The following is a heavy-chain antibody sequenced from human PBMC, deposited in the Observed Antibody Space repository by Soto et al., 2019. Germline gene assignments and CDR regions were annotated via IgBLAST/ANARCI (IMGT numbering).Heavy chain of an antibody. J-gene: IGHJ6*01. CDR2: INPKSGGT. CDR3: ARDLGSGRKNYYYYGMDV. CDR1: GYTYSSYY. D-gene: IGHD3-10*01. V-gene: IGHV1-2*02. Sequence: LLKVSWKASGYTYSSYYIHWVRHTPGEGLEWMGWINPKSGGTNYAQKFQGRVTMTRDTSISTAYMELSRLRSDDTAVYYCARDLGSGRKNYYYYGMDVWGQGTTVTVSS.